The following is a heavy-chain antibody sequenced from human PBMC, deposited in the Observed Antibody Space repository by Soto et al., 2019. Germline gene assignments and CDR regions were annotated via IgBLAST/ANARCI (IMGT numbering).Heavy chain of an antibody. D-gene: IGHD3-10*01. J-gene: IGHJ4*02. V-gene: IGHV4-4*02. CDR1: GGSISSSNW. CDR3: ARRWGEGRVDY. Sequence: QVQLQESGPGLVKPSGTLSLTCAVSGGSISSSNWWSWVRQPPGKGLERIGEIYHSGKTNYNPSRKSRVTMAGKKARNQFALKLSSVTAADTAVYYCARRWGEGRVDYWGQGTLVTVSS. CDR2: IYHSGKT.